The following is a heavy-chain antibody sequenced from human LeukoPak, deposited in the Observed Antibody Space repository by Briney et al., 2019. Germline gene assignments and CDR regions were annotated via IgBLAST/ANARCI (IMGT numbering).Heavy chain of an antibody. Sequence: ASVKVSCKASGGTFSSYAISWVRQAPGQGLEWMGWINPNSGGTNYAQKFQGRVTMTRDTSISTAYMELSRLRSDDAAVYYCARVSYSSSWYGDVWGQGTTVTVSS. J-gene: IGHJ6*02. CDR2: INPNSGGT. V-gene: IGHV1-2*02. D-gene: IGHD6-13*01. CDR3: ARVSYSSSWYGDV. CDR1: GGTFSSYA.